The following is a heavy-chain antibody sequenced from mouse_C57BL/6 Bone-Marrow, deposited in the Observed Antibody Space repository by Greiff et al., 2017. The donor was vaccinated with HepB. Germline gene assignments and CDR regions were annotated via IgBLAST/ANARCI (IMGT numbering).Heavy chain of an antibody. Sequence: EVKLMESGGGLVQPGGSLKLSCAASGFTFSDYYMYWVRQTPEKRLEWVAYISNGGGSTYYPDTVKGRFTISRDNAKNTLYLQMSRLKSEDTAMYYCARGDYGSSQFAYWGQGTLVTVSA. CDR1: GFTFSDYY. J-gene: IGHJ3*01. V-gene: IGHV5-12*01. CDR2: ISNGGGST. D-gene: IGHD1-1*01. CDR3: ARGDYGSSQFAY.